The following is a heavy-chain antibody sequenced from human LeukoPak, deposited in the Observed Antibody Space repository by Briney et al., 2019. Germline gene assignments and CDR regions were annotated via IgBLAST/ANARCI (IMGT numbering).Heavy chain of an antibody. D-gene: IGHD3-3*01. V-gene: IGHV3-30-3*01. Sequence: QPGGSLRLSCAASGFTFSSYAMHWVRQAPGKGLEWVAVISYDGSNKYYADSVKGRFTISRDNSKNTLYLQMNSLRAEDTAVYYCARGEYDFWSGYYRYWGQGTLVTVSS. J-gene: IGHJ4*02. CDR1: GFTFSSYA. CDR2: ISYDGSNK. CDR3: ARGEYDFWSGYYRY.